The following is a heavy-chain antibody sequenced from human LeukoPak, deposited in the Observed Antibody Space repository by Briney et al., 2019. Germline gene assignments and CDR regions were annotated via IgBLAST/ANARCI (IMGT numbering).Heavy chain of an antibody. CDR2: ISAYNGNT. CDR1: GYTFTSYG. J-gene: IGHJ4*02. CDR3: ARGYTSGWHGTAFDY. D-gene: IGHD6-19*01. Sequence: GASVKVSCKASGYTFTSYGISWVRQAPGQGLEWMGWISAYNGNTNYAQELQGRVTMTTDTSTSTAYMELKSLKSDDTAVYYRARGYTSGWHGTAFDYWGQGTLVTVSS. V-gene: IGHV1-18*01.